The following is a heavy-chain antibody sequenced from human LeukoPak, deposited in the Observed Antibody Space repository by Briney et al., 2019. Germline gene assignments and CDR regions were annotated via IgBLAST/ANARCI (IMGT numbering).Heavy chain of an antibody. Sequence: GSSVKVSGTPSGYTVTGYYMLWGRQAPGQGLECLGWINTNSGCTNYAQKFQGWVTMTRDTSISTAYTELSRLRSDDTAVYYCARPLPRGYSYGLDYWGQGTLVTVSS. CDR3: ARPLPRGYSYGLDY. D-gene: IGHD5-18*01. CDR1: GYTVTGYY. J-gene: IGHJ4*02. V-gene: IGHV1-2*04. CDR2: INTNSGCT.